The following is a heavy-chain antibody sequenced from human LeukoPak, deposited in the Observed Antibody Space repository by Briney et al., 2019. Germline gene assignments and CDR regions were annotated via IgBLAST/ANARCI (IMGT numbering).Heavy chain of an antibody. V-gene: IGHV1-69*04. Sequence: SVKVSCKASGGTFSSYAISWVRQAPGQGLAWMGRIIPILGIANYAQKFQGRVTITADKSTSTAYMELSSLRSEDTAVYYCARGHCSSTSCYDFDYWGQGTLITVSS. CDR2: IIPILGIA. CDR3: ARGHCSSTSCYDFDY. D-gene: IGHD2-2*01. CDR1: GGTFSSYA. J-gene: IGHJ4*02.